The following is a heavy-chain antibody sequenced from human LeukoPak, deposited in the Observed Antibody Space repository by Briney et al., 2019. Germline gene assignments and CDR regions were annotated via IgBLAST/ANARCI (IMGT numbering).Heavy chain of an antibody. V-gene: IGHV3-30*04. Sequence: PGRSLRLSCAASGFTFSSYAMHWVRQAPGKGLEWVAVISYDGSNKYYADSVKGRFTISRDNSKNTLYLQMNSLRAEDTAVYYCAKDIGPIGYDFWSGYSIDYWGQGTLVTVSS. CDR3: AKDIGPIGYDFWSGYSIDY. CDR1: GFTFSSYA. CDR2: ISYDGSNK. J-gene: IGHJ4*02. D-gene: IGHD3-3*01.